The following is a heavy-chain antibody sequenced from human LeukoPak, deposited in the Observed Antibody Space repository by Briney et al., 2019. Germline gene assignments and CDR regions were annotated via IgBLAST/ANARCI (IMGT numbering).Heavy chain of an antibody. J-gene: IGHJ6*02. Sequence: PGGSLRLSCAASGFTFSSYWMHWVRQAPGKGLVWVSRINTDGSSTSYADSVKGRFTISRDNAKNSLYLQMNSLRAEDTAVYYCARRSLRERSSWYGGWGMDVWGQGTTVTVSS. CDR3: ARRSLRERSSWYGGWGMDV. V-gene: IGHV3-74*01. CDR2: INTDGSST. D-gene: IGHD6-13*01. CDR1: GFTFSSYW.